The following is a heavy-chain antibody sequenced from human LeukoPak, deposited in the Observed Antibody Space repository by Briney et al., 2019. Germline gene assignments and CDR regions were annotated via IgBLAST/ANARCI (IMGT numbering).Heavy chain of an antibody. Sequence: GASVKVSCKTSGYTFTNYGISWVRRAPGQGLEWVGWISVYNGNTKYAQKFQGRVTMTTDTSTSIVYMELRSLRSDDTAVYYCARDLLRYFDSLGESGDAFDIWGQGTMVTVSS. CDR1: GYTFTNYG. D-gene: IGHD3-9*01. J-gene: IGHJ3*02. CDR2: ISVYNGNT. CDR3: ARDLLRYFDSLGESGDAFDI. V-gene: IGHV1-18*01.